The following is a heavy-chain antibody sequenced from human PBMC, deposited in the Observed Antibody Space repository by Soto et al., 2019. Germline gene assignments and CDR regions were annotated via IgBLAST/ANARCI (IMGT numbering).Heavy chain of an antibody. J-gene: IGHJ4*01. CDR1: GFTFSTYG. CDR3: AKDADAYCGGDCYSPYSSHFDY. Sequence: PGGSLRLSCAASGFTFSTYGMHWVRQAPGKGLEWVAVISYDGSNKYYADSVKGRFTISRDNSKNTLYPQMNSLRAEDTAVYYCAKDADAYCGGDCYSPYSSHFDYWGQGTLVTVSS. V-gene: IGHV3-30*18. CDR2: ISYDGSNK. D-gene: IGHD2-21*02.